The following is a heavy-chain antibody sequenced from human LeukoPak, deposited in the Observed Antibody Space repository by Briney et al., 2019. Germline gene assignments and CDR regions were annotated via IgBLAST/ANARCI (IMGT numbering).Heavy chain of an antibody. CDR2: IIPIFGTA. CDR3: ANSRYSTTKINWFDP. J-gene: IGHJ5*02. Sequence: GASVKVSCKASGGTFSSYAISWVRQAPGQGLEWMGGIIPIFGTANYAQKFQGRVTITTDESTSTAYMELSSLRSEDTAVYYCANSRYSTTKINWFDPWGQGTLVTVSS. V-gene: IGHV1-69*05. CDR1: GGTFSSYA. D-gene: IGHD3-9*01.